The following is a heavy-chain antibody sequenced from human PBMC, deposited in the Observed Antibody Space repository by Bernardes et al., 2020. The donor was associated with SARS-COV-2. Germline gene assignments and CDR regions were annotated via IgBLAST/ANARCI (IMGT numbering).Heavy chain of an antibody. CDR1: GYSISSCYY. J-gene: IGHJ4*02. CDR2: IYRSGQT. D-gene: IGHD1-20*01. CDR3: ARDNWTPAY. Sequence: SETLSLTCAVSGYSISSCYYWGWIRQPPGRTLECIGSIYRSGQTYYNPSLKRRFTISVDMSKNQLYLKLTSVTAADTAVYYCARDNWTPAYWGQGSLVTVSS. V-gene: IGHV4-38-2*02.